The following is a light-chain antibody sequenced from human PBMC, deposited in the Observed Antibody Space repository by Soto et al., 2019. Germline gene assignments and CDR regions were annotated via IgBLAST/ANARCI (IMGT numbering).Light chain of an antibody. CDR2: GAS. V-gene: IGKV1-17*01. CDR1: QGIRYA. Sequence: DIQMTQSPSSLSASVGDRVTITCRASQGIRYALGWYQQKPGTAPKRLIYGASILQNGVPSRFGGSGSATEFTLTISSLQPEDFATYYCLQYNSPPLTFGQGTKVDIK. J-gene: IGKJ1*01. CDR3: LQYNSPPLT.